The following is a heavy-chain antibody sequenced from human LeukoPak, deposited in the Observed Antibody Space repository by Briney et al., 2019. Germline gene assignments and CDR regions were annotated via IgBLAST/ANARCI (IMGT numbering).Heavy chain of an antibody. D-gene: IGHD6-19*01. CDR2: ITPYNGNT. V-gene: IGHV1-18*01. J-gene: IGHJ3*02. CDR3: TRDLGQVVAGTAFDM. CDR1: VYTFLDFG. Sequence: GASVKVSCKNSVYTFLDFGINWVRHASGQGLDWLGWITPYNGNTNHLQNLQGRITMTTDTSTSTAYLELRSLTSDDTAVYYCTRDLGQVVAGTAFDMWGQGTMVIVSS.